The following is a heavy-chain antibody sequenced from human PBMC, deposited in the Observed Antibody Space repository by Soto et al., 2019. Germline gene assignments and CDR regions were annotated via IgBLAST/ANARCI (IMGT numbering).Heavy chain of an antibody. J-gene: IGHJ3*02. Sequence: HGGSTGLSCSASRVTFSSYAMSGARKTPGKGLEWVSAISGSGGSTYYADSVKGRFTISRDNSKNTLYLQMNSLRAEDTAVYYCAKDPVVVIKYLDAFDIWGQGTMVSVSS. CDR1: RVTFSSYA. CDR3: AKDPVVVIKYLDAFDI. D-gene: IGHD3-22*01. V-gene: IGHV3-23*01. CDR2: ISGSGGST.